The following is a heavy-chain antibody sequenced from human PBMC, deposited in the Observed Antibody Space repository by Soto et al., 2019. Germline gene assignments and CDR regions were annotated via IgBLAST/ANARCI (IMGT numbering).Heavy chain of an antibody. CDR2: IRTDANTYAT. Sequence: QLVESGGALVQPGELLKLSCAASGFSFSGSAIQWVRQAPGKGLEWVGRIRTDANTYATAYAASVTGRFTISRDDSRNTAYLQMNSLKTEDTAVYFCTRRQFYYFGLDVWGQGTTVIVSS. D-gene: IGHD6-19*01. V-gene: IGHV3-73*02. CDR3: TRRQFYYFGLDV. J-gene: IGHJ6*02. CDR1: GFSFSGSA.